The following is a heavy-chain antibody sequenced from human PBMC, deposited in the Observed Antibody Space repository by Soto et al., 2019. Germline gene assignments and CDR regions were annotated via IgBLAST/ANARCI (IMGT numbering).Heavy chain of an antibody. J-gene: IGHJ5*02. D-gene: IGHD1-26*01. V-gene: IGHV3-30-3*01. Sequence: GGSLRLSCAASGFTFSSYAMHWVRQAPGKGLEWVAVISYDGSNKYYADSVKGRFTISRDNSKNTLYLQMNSLRAEDTAVYYCARDTLVGAMYNWFDPWGQGTLVTVSS. CDR2: ISYDGSNK. CDR1: GFTFSSYA. CDR3: ARDTLVGAMYNWFDP.